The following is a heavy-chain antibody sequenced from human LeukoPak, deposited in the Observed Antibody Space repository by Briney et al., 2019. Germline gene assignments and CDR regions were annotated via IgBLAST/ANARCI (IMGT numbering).Heavy chain of an antibody. CDR1: GGSISSSNW. Sequence: SETLSLTRAVSGGSISSSNWWSWVRQPPGKGLEWIGEIYHSGSTNYNPSLKSRVTISVDKSKNQFSLKLSSVTAADTAVYYCARDRGSYGPDAFDIWGQGTMVTVSS. CDR3: ARDRGSYGPDAFDI. V-gene: IGHV4-4*02. J-gene: IGHJ3*02. CDR2: IYHSGST. D-gene: IGHD5-18*01.